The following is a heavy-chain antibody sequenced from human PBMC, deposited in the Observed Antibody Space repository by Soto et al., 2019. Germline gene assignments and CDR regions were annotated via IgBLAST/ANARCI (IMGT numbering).Heavy chain of an antibody. V-gene: IGHV5-51*01. CDR2: IFPGDSDT. J-gene: IGHJ3*02. D-gene: IGHD6-13*01. CDR1: GYSFTSYW. CDR3: AAGYTTGPDAFDI. Sequence: GEPLKISSKGSGYSFTSYWIGWVRQMPGKGLEWMGMIFPGDSDTKNSPSLQGQITMSVDKSDSSAYLQWRSLKASGTAMYYCAAGYTTGPDAFDIWGQGTMVTVSS.